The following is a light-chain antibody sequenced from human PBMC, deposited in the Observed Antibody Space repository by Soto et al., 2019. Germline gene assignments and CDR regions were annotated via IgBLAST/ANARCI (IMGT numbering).Light chain of an antibody. CDR1: QSLLHRNGYNY. V-gene: IGKV2-28*01. CDR2: LGS. CDR3: MQALQTPRT. J-gene: IGKJ1*01. Sequence: DIVMTQSPLSLPVTPGEPASISCRSSQSLLHRNGYNYLDWYLQKPGQSPQLLIYLGSNRASGVPDRFSGSGSGTDFTLKNSRVEAENVGVYYCMQALQTPRTFGQGTKVEIK.